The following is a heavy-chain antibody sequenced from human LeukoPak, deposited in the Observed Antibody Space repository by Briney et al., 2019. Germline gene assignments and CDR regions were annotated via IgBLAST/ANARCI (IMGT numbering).Heavy chain of an antibody. CDR3: ARVLDDSPTEYYFDY. Sequence: SVKVSCKASGGTFSSYAISWVRQAPGQGLEWMGGIIPIFGTANYAQKFQGRVTITADESTSTAYIELSSLRSEDTAVYYCARVLDDSPTEYYFDYWGQGALVGVSS. D-gene: IGHD3/OR15-3a*01. V-gene: IGHV1-69*13. CDR2: IIPIFGTA. CDR1: GGTFSSYA. J-gene: IGHJ4*02.